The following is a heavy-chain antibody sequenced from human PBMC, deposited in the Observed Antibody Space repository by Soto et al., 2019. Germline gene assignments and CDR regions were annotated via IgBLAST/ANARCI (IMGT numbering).Heavy chain of an antibody. CDR2: IYHTGRA. CDR1: GASISSPNW. CDR3: ATVSSSSNAMDV. D-gene: IGHD2-2*01. V-gene: IGHV4-4*02. Sequence: QVQLQESGPGLVQPSGTLSLTCAVSGASISSPNWWSWVRQSPGTGLEWLGEIYHTGRAKYNPSLQSRVTLLGDKSKHEFSLKVTSVTAADTAVYYCATVSSSSNAMDVWGHGTTVTVSS. J-gene: IGHJ6*02.